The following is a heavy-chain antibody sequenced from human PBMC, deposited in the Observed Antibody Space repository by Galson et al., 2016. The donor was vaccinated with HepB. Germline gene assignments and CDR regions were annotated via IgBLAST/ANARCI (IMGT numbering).Heavy chain of an antibody. V-gene: IGHV3-15*01. CDR1: GFIVSNAW. Sequence: SLRLSCAASGFIVSNAWMSWVRQAPGKGLEWVGRIKSKTDGGTTDYDVIVKGRFIISRDNSKNTLYLQMNSLKIEDTAVYYCATSQKIDEDYRDPYYFDSWGQGTLVTVSS. J-gene: IGHJ4*02. CDR2: IKSKTDGGTT. CDR3: ATSQKIDEDYRDPYYFDS. D-gene: IGHD4-17*01.